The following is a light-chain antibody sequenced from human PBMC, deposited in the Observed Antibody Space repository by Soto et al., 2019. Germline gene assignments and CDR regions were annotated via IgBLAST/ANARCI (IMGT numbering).Light chain of an antibody. CDR2: EGS. J-gene: IGLJ1*01. CDR3: CSYAGSSTWV. Sequence: QSVLTQPASVSGSPGQSITISCTGTSSDVGSYNLVSWYQQHPGKAPKLMIYEGSKRPSGVSNRFSGSKSGNTASLTISGRQAEDEADYACCSYAGSSTWVFGTGTKVTVL. CDR1: SSDVGSYNL. V-gene: IGLV2-23*01.